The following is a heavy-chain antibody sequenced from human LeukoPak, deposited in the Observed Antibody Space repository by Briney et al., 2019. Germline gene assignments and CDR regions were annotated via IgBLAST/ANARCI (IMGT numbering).Heavy chain of an antibody. V-gene: IGHV3-15*01. CDR2: IKSKTNGGTT. CDR3: TTEYSSSYNWFNP. CDR1: GFTFSNAW. D-gene: IGHD6-6*01. J-gene: IGHJ5*02. Sequence: GGSLRLSCAASGFTFSNAWMAWVRQAPGKGLEWVGRIKSKTNGGTTDYPAPVKGRFTISRDDSKNTLYLQMNSLKIEDTAVYYCTTEYSSSYNWFNPWGQGTLVTVSS.